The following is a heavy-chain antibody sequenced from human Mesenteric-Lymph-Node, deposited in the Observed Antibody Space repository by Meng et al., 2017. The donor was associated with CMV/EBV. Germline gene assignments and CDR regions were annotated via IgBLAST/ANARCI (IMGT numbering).Heavy chain of an antibody. CDR3: ARAYAYYYDSSVYYFDY. D-gene: IGHD3-22*01. V-gene: IGHV4-30-4*08. J-gene: IGHJ4*02. CDR2: IYYSGSA. Sequence: SETLSLTCNVSGGSINNADYYWNWIRQSPGKGLEWIGYIYYSGSAYYTPSLKSRLNMSVDTSKNQFPLHLSSVTAADTAVYYCARAYAYYYDSSVYYFDYWGQGALVTVSS. CDR1: GGSINNADYY.